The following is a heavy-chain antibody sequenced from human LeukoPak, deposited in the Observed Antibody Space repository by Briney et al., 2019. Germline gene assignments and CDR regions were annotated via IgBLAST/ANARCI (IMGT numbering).Heavy chain of an antibody. CDR1: GGSINISY. J-gene: IGHJ3*02. CDR3: ARSGVFTGYDAFDI. V-gene: IGHV4-59*08. Sequence: KTSETLSLTCTVSGGSINISYWSWIRQPPGKGLEWIGYIYYRESTNYNPSLKSRVTISVDTSKNQYSLKLSSVTAADTAVYYCARSGVFTGYDAFDIWGQGTRVTVSS. CDR2: IYYREST. D-gene: IGHD6-13*01.